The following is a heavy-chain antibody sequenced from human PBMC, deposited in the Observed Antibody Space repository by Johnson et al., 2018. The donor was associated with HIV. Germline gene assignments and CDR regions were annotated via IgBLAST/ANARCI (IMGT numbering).Heavy chain of an antibody. CDR1: GFTFSSYW. J-gene: IGHJ3*02. CDR3: ARQQLSRNVAFDI. CDR2: IKQDGSEK. D-gene: IGHD6-13*01. V-gene: IGHV3-7*05. Sequence: MQLVESGGGLVQPGGSLRLSCAASGFTFSSYWMSWVRQAPGKGLEWVANIKQDGSEKYYVDYVKGRFTISRDNAKNSLYLQMNSPRAEDPAVYYCARQQLSRNVAFDIWGQGTMVTVSS.